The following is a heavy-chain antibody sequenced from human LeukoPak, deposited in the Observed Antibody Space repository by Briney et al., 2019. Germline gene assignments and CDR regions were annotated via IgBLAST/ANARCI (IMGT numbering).Heavy chain of an antibody. V-gene: IGHV3-15*01. J-gene: IGHJ4*02. Sequence: PGGSLRLSCAASGFTFSNAWMSWVRQAPGKGLEWVGRIKSKTDGGTTDYAAPVKGRFTISRDDSKNTLYLQMSSLKTEDTAVYYCTTLVRGVEYAMVDYWGQGTLVTVSS. CDR2: IKSKTDGGTT. D-gene: IGHD3-10*02. CDR1: GFTFSNAW. CDR3: TTLVRGVEYAMVDY.